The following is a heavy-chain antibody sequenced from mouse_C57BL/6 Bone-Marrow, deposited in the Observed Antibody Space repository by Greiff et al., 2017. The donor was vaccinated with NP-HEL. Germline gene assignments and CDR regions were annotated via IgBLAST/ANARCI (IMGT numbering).Heavy chain of an antibody. D-gene: IGHD3-2*02. CDR1: GFTFSSYG. CDR2: ISSGGSYT. CDR3: ARTQLRSLAWFAY. Sequence: DVKLQESGGDLVKPGGSLKLSCAASGFTFSSYGMSWVRQTPDKRLEWVATISSGGSYTYYPDSVKGRFTISRDNAKNTLYLQMSSLKSEDTAMYYCARTQLRSLAWFAYWGQGTLVTVSA. J-gene: IGHJ3*01. V-gene: IGHV5-6*02.